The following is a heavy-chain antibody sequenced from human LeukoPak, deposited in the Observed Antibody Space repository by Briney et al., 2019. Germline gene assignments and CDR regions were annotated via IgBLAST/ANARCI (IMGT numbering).Heavy chain of an antibody. CDR3: AGVGSYFDY. CDR1: GDSISSYY. CDR2: IYYSGST. D-gene: IGHD1-26*01. V-gene: IGHV4-59*01. J-gene: IGHJ4*02. Sequence: SETLSLTCAVSGDSISSYYWSWIRQPPGKGLEWIGYIYYSGSTNYNPSLKSRVTISVDTSKNQFSLKLSSVTAADTAVYYCAGVGSYFDYWGQGTLVTVSS.